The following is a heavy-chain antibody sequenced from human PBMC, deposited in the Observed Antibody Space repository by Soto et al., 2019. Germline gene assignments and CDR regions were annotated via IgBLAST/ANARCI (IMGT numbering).Heavy chain of an antibody. CDR2: INPNSGGT. J-gene: IGHJ5*02. CDR1: GYTFTGYY. D-gene: IGHD2-2*01. CDR3: ARPAEQYCSSTSCYHTPADWFDP. Sequence: ASVKVSCKASGYTFTGYYMHWVRQAPGQGLEWMGWINPNSGGTNYAQKFQGRVTMTRDTSISTAYMELSRLRSDDTAVYYCARPAEQYCSSTSCYHTPADWFDPGGQGTLVTVS. V-gene: IGHV1-2*02.